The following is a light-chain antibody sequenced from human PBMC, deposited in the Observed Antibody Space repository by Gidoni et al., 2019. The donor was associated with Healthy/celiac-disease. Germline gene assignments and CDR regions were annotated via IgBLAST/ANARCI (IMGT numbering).Light chain of an antibody. J-gene: IGKJ2*01. CDR1: QSVSSSY. CDR3: QQYGSSPFMYT. Sequence: EIVLTQSPGTLSLSPGERATLSCRASQSVSSSYLAWYQQKPGQAPRLLFYGASSRATGIPDRFSGSGSGTDFTLTISRLEPEDFAVYYCQQYGSSPFMYTFGQGTKLEIK. CDR2: GAS. V-gene: IGKV3-20*01.